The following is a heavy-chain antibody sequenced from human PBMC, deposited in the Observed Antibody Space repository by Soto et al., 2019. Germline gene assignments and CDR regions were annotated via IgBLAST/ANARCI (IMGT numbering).Heavy chain of an antibody. D-gene: IGHD6-13*01. CDR1: GFTFSSYW. J-gene: IGHJ4*02. CDR2: MNSDGSSI. Sequence: GGSLRLSCAASGFTFSSYWMHWVRQAPGKGLVWVSRMNSDGSSITYADSVKGRFTISRDSAKKTMYLKVHSLRAEDTAVYYCAREIATTGLYYFDYWGQGTLVTVSS. V-gene: IGHV3-74*01. CDR3: AREIATTGLYYFDY.